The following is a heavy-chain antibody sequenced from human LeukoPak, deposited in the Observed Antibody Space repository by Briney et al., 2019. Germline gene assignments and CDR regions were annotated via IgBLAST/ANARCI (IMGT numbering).Heavy chain of an antibody. D-gene: IGHD3-3*01. V-gene: IGHV3-21*01. CDR1: GFTFSSYE. CDR3: ARGGFLEPFDY. CDR2: ISSSSSYI. Sequence: GGSLRLSCAASGFTFSSYEMNWVRQAPGKGLEWVSSISSSSSYIYYADSVKGRFTISRDNAKNSLYLQMNSLRAEDTAVCYCARGGFLEPFDYWGQGTLVTVS. J-gene: IGHJ4*02.